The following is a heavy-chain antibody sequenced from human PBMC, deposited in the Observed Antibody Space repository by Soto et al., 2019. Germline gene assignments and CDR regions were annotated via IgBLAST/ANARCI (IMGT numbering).Heavy chain of an antibody. Sequence: QVQLVQSGAEVKKPGSSVKVSCKASVGTLSSYAISWVRQAPGQGLDWMGGIIPIFGTADYAQKFQGRVTITADESTSTAYMELSSLRSEDTAVYYCARAVTKPWYFDLWGRGTLVTVSS. J-gene: IGHJ2*01. V-gene: IGHV1-69*12. CDR1: VGTLSSYA. CDR3: ARAVTKPWYFDL. D-gene: IGHD4-17*01. CDR2: IIPIFGTA.